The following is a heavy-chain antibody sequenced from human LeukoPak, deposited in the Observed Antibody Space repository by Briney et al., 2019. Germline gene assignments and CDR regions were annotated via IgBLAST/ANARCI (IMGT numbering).Heavy chain of an antibody. Sequence: GGSLRLSCAASGFTFSSYSMNWVRQAPGKGLEWVSSISSSSSYIYYADSVKGRFTISRDNSKNTLYLQMNSLRVEDTAVYYCAKEIWPTVTIPGWTYFDYWGQGTLVTVSS. V-gene: IGHV3-21*01. D-gene: IGHD4-17*01. J-gene: IGHJ4*02. CDR2: ISSSSSYI. CDR3: AKEIWPTVTIPGWTYFDY. CDR1: GFTFSSYS.